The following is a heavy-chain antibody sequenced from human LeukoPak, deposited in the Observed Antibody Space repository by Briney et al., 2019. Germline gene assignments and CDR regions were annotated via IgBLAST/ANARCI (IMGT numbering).Heavy chain of an antibody. J-gene: IGHJ4*02. D-gene: IGHD3-3*01. V-gene: IGHV4-59*01. Sequence: SETLSLTCTVSGGSISSYYWSWIRQPPGKGLEWIGYIYYSGSTNYNPSLKSRVTISVDTSKNQFSLKLSSVTAADTAVYYCARVDDFWTDFDYWGQGTLVTVSS. CDR2: IYYSGST. CDR3: ARVDDFWTDFDY. CDR1: GGSISSYY.